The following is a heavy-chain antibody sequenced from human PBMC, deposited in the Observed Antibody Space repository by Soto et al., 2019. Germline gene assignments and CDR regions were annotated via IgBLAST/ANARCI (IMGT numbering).Heavy chain of an antibody. J-gene: IGHJ6*02. D-gene: IGHD1-7*01. CDR3: ARDSVGGTTWDYYYYGMDV. V-gene: IGHV1-69*06. Sequence: RASVKVSCKASGGTFSSYAISWVRQAPGQGLEWMGGIIPIFGTANYAQKFQGRVTITADKSTSTAYMELSSLRSEDTAVYYCARDSVGGTTWDYYYYGMDVWGQGTTVTVSS. CDR2: IIPIFGTA. CDR1: GGTFSSYA.